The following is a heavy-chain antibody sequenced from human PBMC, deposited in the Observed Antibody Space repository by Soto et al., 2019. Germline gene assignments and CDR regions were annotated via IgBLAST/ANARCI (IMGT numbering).Heavy chain of an antibody. V-gene: IGHV1-45*02. J-gene: IGHJ3*02. CDR2: ITPFKSDT. Sequence: GASVRVSCKASGYTFTFRYLHWVRQAPGQALEWMGWITPFKSDTNYAQKFQDRVTITRDRSVSTAYMELSNLRSDDTAMYYCARSPFAGSDVFDISGQGTMVTVSS. D-gene: IGHD1-1*01. CDR1: GYTFTFRY. CDR3: ARSPFAGSDVFDI.